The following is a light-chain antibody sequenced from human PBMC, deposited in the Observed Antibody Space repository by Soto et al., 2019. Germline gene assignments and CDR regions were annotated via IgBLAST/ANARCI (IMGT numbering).Light chain of an antibody. CDR2: EVI. V-gene: IGLV2-14*01. J-gene: IGLJ3*02. CDR1: SSDVGGYSY. Sequence: QSVLTQPASVSGSPGQSITISCTGSSSDVGGYSYVSWYQQYPGKAPKLMIYEVINRPSGVSNRFSGSKSGNTASLTISGLQADDEADYYWSSYTNSDTGVFGGGTKLTVL. CDR3: SSYTNSDTGV.